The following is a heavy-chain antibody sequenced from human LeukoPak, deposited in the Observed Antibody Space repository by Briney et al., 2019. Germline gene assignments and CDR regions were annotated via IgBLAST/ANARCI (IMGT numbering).Heavy chain of an antibody. CDR1: GFTFSSYS. V-gene: IGHV3-21*01. CDR3: ARDQYYYDSSGYSGY. CDR2: ISSSSSHI. D-gene: IGHD3-22*01. Sequence: GGPLRLSCAASGFTFSSYSMNWVRQAPGKGLEWVSSISSSSSHIYYADSVKGRFTISRDNAKNSLYLQMNSLRAEDTAVYYCARDQYYYDSSGYSGYWGQGTLVTVSS. J-gene: IGHJ4*02.